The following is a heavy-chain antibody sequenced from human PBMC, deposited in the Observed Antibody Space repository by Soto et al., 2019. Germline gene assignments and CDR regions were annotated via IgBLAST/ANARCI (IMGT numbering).Heavy chain of an antibody. Sequence: GGSLRLSCAASGFTFSDSAMSWVRQAPGKGLEWVSAISSIADATYYADAVKGRFTISRDNSKNTLFLQMNSLRAGDTALYYCAKSPEGGYGTCDQNFDSWGQGTLVTVSS. CDR2: ISSIADAT. CDR3: AKSPEGGYGTCDQNFDS. CDR1: GFTFSDSA. J-gene: IGHJ4*02. V-gene: IGHV3-23*01. D-gene: IGHD2-2*03.